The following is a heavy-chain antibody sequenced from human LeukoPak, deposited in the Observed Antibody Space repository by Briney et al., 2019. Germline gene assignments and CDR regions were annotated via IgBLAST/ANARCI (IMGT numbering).Heavy chain of an antibody. CDR1: GFTFSSYG. CDR2: IRLDGSDK. Sequence: GGSLRLSCAASGFTFSSYGMHWVRQAPGTGLEWVAFIRLDGSDKYYADSVRGQFTISRDNSKNTLYLQMNSLRADDTAVYYCAKASWGTYAFDIWGQGTMVTVSS. J-gene: IGHJ3*02. CDR3: AKASWGTYAFDI. D-gene: IGHD3-16*01. V-gene: IGHV3-30*02.